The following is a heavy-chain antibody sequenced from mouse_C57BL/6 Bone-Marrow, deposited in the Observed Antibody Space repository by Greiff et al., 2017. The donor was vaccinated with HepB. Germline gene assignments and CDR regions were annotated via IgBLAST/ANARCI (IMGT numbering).Heavy chain of an antibody. V-gene: IGHV1-59*01. CDR3: ARVGYDGLLFAY. D-gene: IGHD2-3*01. J-gene: IGHJ3*01. CDR1: GYTFTSYW. CDR2: IDPSDSYT. Sequence: QVHVKQSGAELVRPGTSVKLSCKASGYTFTSYWMHWVKQRPGQGLEWIGVIDPSDSYTNYNQKFKGKATLTVDTSSSTAYMQLSSLTSEDSAVYYCARVGYDGLLFAYWGQGTLVTVSA.